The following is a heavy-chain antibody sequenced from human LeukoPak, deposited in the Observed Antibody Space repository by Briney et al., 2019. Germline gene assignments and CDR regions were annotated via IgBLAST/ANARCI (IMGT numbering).Heavy chain of an antibody. D-gene: IGHD6-6*01. CDR3: AGGYSTSPGQE. CDR2: IGYEGSNK. V-gene: IGHV3-30*02. CDR1: GVTFSSYG. J-gene: IGHJ4*02. Sequence: PGGSLRLSCAASGVTFSSYGMHWVGQGTGKGLGWVAFIGYEGSNKYYADCVKGRFTISRDNSKNTRYLQMNSLRAEDPAVYYCAGGYSTSPGQEWGQGTLVTVSS.